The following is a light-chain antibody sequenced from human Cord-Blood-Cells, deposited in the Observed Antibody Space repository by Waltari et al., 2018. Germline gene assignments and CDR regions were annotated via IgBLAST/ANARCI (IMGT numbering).Light chain of an antibody. CDR1: SSNIGSNY. Sequence: QSVLTQPPSASGTPGQRVTISCSGSSSNIGSNYVYWYQQLPGTAPKLLIYRTNQRPSGVPDRFSGCKSGTSASLAMSGLRSEDEADYYCAAWDDSLSGPVFGGGTKLTVL. CDR3: AAWDDSLSGPV. V-gene: IGLV1-47*01. CDR2: RTN. J-gene: IGLJ3*02.